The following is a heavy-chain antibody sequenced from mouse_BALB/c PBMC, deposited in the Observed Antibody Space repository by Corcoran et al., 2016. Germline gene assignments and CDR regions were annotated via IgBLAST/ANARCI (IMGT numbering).Heavy chain of an antibody. V-gene: IGHV1S34*01. J-gene: IGHJ1*01. Sequence: LVKTGASVKISCKASGYSFTGYYMHWVKQSQGTSLEWIGYISCYNGATSYNQKFQGKATFTVDTSSSTAYMQFNSLTSEDSAVYFCAYGSWYFDVWGSGTTVTVSS. CDR1: GYSFTGYY. D-gene: IGHD2-1*01. CDR2: ISCYNGAT. CDR3: AYGSWYFDV.